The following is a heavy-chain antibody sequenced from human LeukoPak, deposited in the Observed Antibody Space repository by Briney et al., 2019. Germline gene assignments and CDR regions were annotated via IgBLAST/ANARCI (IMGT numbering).Heavy chain of an antibody. J-gene: IGHJ4*02. CDR3: GRAAGTMFPFSRIYYFDY. CDR2: IKSDGSST. Sequence: GGSLRLSCAASGFTFSSYWMRWVRQAPGKGLVWVSRIKSDGSSTSYADSVKGRFTISRDNAKNTLYLQMNSLRAEDTAVYYCGRAAGTMFPFSRIYYFDYWGQGTLVTVSS. V-gene: IGHV3-74*01. CDR1: GFTFSSYW. D-gene: IGHD3-10*02.